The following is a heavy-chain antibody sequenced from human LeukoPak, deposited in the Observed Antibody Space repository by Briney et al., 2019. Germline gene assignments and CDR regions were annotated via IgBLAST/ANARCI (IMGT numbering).Heavy chain of an antibody. D-gene: IGHD3-22*01. Sequence: PPQTLSLTCAVPVASITIGGSSWGWIRQPPGRGREGIGSIYHSGSTYYNPSLKSRVTISVDRSKNQFSLKLSSVTAADTAVYYCARGFSYYYDSSAKRAFDIWGQGTMVTVSS. CDR2: IYHSGST. V-gene: IGHV4-30-2*01. CDR3: ARGFSYYYDSSAKRAFDI. CDR1: VASITIGGSS. J-gene: IGHJ3*02.